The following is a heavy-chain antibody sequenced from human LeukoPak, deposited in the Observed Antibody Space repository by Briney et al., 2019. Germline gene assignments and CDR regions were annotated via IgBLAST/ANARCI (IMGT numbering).Heavy chain of an antibody. V-gene: IGHV4-38-2*02. CDR3: ATSRPDCGGDCYAFDY. CDR1: GYSISSGYY. D-gene: IGHD2-21*02. J-gene: IGHJ4*02. Sequence: PSETLSLTCTVSGYSISSGYYWGWIRQPPGKGLEWIGSIYHSGSTYYNPSLKSRVTISVDTSKNQFSLKLSSVTAADTAVYYCATSRPDCGGDCYAFDYWGQGTLVTVSS. CDR2: IYHSGST.